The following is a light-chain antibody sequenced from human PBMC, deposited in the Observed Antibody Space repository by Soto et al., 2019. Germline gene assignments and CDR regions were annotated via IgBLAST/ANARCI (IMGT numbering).Light chain of an antibody. J-gene: IGKJ1*01. V-gene: IGKV3-20*01. CDR2: GAS. Sequence: VLTQSPGTLSLSAGDRATLSCRASQSVSSSYLAWYQQKPGQAPRLLIYGASSRATGIPDRFSGSGSGTDLTLTISRLEPEDFAVYYCQQYGSSPWTFGQGTKVDIK. CDR3: QQYGSSPWT. CDR1: QSVSSSY.